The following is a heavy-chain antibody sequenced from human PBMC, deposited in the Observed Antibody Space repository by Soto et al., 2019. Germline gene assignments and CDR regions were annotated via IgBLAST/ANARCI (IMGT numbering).Heavy chain of an antibody. Sequence: QITLKESGHTLVKPTQTLTLTGTASGFSRSNNGVGVGWIRQPPVKALAWLAIVYWNDDKRYRPSLESRHTIASDAAKNPVVLTMTNVDPADTATYSCAHRDFNKVAYFDYWGQGTLVTVSS. V-gene: IGHV2-5*01. CDR3: AHRDFNKVAYFDY. J-gene: IGHJ4*02. CDR1: GFSRSNNGVG. CDR2: VYWNDDK.